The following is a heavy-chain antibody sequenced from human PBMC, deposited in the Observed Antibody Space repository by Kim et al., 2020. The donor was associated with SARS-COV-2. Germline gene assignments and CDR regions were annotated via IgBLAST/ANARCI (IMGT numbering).Heavy chain of an antibody. CDR1: GDRFINSW. CDR2: VYPADSKT. V-gene: IGHV5-51*01. CDR3: ASRWFTNAFDI. Sequence: GESLKISCKVYGDRFINSWIGWVRQMPGRGLEWVGLVYPADSKTTYSPSFQGHVSISADKAINTAYLQLNSLKASDTAMYYCASRWFTNAFDIWGQGTLVIVSS. J-gene: IGHJ3*02. D-gene: IGHD3-10*01.